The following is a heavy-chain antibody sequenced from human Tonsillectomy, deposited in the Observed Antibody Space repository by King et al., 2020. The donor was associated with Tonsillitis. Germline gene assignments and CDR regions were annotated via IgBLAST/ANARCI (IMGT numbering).Heavy chain of an antibody. CDR1: GFTFDHYT. V-gene: IGHV3-43*01. Sequence: VQLVESGGVVVQPEGSLRLSCAASGFTFDHYTMHWVRQAPGKGLEWVSLITSDGGYTYYADSVKGRFTISRDNSKKSLHLQMNSLRTEDTALYYCATERMKFFDYWGQGTLVTVSS. CDR3: ATERMKFFDY. D-gene: IGHD2-15*01. CDR2: ITSDGGYT. J-gene: IGHJ4*02.